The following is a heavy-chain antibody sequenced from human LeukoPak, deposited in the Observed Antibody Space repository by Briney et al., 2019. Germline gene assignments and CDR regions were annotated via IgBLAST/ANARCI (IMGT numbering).Heavy chain of an antibody. Sequence: GGSLRLSCAASGFTFSSYAMSWVRQAPGKGLEWVSAISGSAGSTYYADSVKGRFTISRDNSKNTLYLQMNSLRAEDTAVYYCAKGSGIAVAGIGGSYFDYWGQGTLVTVSS. CDR3: AKGSGIAVAGIGGSYFDY. CDR2: ISGSAGST. D-gene: IGHD6-19*01. CDR1: GFTFSSYA. J-gene: IGHJ4*02. V-gene: IGHV3-23*01.